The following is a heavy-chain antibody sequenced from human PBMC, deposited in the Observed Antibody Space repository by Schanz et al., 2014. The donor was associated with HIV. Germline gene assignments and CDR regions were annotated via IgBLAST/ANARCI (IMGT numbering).Heavy chain of an antibody. Sequence: EVPLVESGGCLVKPGGSLRLSCAASGFTFSSYSMNWVRQAPGKGLEWVSSISSSSSYIYYADSMKGRFTISRDNAKNSLYLQMNSLRAEDTAVYYCVRVRSPRVKIVVVMDYYYYAMDVWGQGTTVTVSS. CDR3: VRVRSPRVKIVVVMDYYYYAMDV. D-gene: IGHD3-22*01. J-gene: IGHJ6*02. CDR2: ISSSSSYI. CDR1: GFTFSSYS. V-gene: IGHV3-21*01.